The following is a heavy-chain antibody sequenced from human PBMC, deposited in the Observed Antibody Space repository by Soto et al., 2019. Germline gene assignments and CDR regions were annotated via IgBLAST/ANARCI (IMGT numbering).Heavy chain of an antibody. Sequence: SVKVSCKASGYTFTGYYIHWVRQAPGQGLEWMGWINPNSGDTNLAQKFQGRVTMTRDTSISTTYMELSRLASDDTAAYFCARGIVVRGQGWFDPWGQGTLVTVSS. CDR3: ARGIVVRGQGWFDP. CDR2: INPNSGDT. J-gene: IGHJ5*02. V-gene: IGHV1-2*02. CDR1: GYTFTGYY. D-gene: IGHD2-15*01.